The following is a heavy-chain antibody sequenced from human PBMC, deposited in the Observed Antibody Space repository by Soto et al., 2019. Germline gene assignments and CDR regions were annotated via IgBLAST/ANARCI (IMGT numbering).Heavy chain of an antibody. D-gene: IGHD2-2*01. J-gene: IGHJ4*02. CDR3: ARGTDQVPAPFDH. Sequence: GASVKVSCKASGYTFTSYGISWVRQAPGQGLEWTGWIGAYNGDTNYAQKLQGSVTMTTDTSTITAYLELRSLRSDDPAVSYCARGTDQVPAPFDHWVQGALVPVSS. V-gene: IGHV1-18*04. CDR2: IGAYNGDT. CDR1: GYTFTSYG.